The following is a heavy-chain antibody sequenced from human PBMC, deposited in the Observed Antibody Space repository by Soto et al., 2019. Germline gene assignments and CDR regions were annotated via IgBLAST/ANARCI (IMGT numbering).Heavy chain of an antibody. V-gene: IGHV3-30*03. Sequence: QVQLVESGGGVVQPGRSLTVSCAASGISISTYAMHWVRQAPGKGLDWVAVISQDGSVKYYADSVKGRFTISRDNPKNTLFLQMNSLGADDTAVDYWAGRQQNYYYYRMDVWGQGTTVTVSS. J-gene: IGHJ6*02. CDR3: AGRQQNYYYYRMDV. CDR1: GISISTYA. D-gene: IGHD6-13*01. CDR2: ISQDGSVK.